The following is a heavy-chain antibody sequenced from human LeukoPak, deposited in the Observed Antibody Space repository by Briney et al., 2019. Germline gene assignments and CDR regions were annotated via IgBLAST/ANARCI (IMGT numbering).Heavy chain of an antibody. J-gene: IGHJ6*03. CDR2: INPNSGGT. V-gene: IGHV1-2*02. CDR1: GCTFTGYY. CDR3: ARGAMVTSNYYYYYMDV. Sequence: GASVKVSCKASGCTFTGYYMHWVRQAPGQGLEWMGWINPNSGGTNYAQKFQGRVTMTRDTSISTAYMELSRLRSDDTAVYYCARGAMVTSNYYYYYMDVWGKGTTVTVSS. D-gene: IGHD5-18*01.